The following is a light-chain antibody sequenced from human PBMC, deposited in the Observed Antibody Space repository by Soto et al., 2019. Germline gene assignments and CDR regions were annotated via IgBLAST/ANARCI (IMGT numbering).Light chain of an antibody. CDR3: HLRRNWWT. Sequence: EIVLTQSPATLSLFPGERATLSCRASQSVSGSLAWYQQKPGQAPRVVIYDTSTRATGIPARFSGSGSGTDFTLTISSLEPEDFAVYYCHLRRNWWTFGQGTKVDIK. J-gene: IGKJ1*01. CDR1: QSVSGS. CDR2: DTS. V-gene: IGKV3-11*01.